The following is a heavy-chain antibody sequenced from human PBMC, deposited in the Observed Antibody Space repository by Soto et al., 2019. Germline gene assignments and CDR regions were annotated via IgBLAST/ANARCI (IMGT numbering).Heavy chain of an antibody. J-gene: IGHJ6*02. CDR1: GGTFSSYA. CDR3: AREFGRGWRGSVYYYGMDV. V-gene: IGHV1-69*01. Sequence: QVQLVQSGAEVKKPGSSVKVSCKASGGTFSSYAISWVRQAPGQGLAWMGGSIPIFGTANYAQKFQGRVTITADESTSTAYMELSSLRSEDTAVYYCAREFGRGWRGSVYYYGMDVWGQGTTVTVS. D-gene: IGHD1-26*01. CDR2: SIPIFGTA.